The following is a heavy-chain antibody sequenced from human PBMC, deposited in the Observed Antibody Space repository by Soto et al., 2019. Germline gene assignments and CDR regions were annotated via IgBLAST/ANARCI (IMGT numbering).Heavy chain of an antibody. CDR2: ISYDGSNK. CDR3: AKGKKWIVPGNWFDP. D-gene: IGHD6-19*01. CDR1: GFTFSSYG. V-gene: IGHV3-30*18. J-gene: IGHJ5*02. Sequence: QVQLVESGGGVVQPGRSLRLSCAASGFTFSSYGMHWVRQAPGKGLEWVAVISYDGSNKYYADSVKGRFTISRDNSKNTLYLQMNSLRAEDTAVYYCAKGKKWIVPGNWFDPWGQGTLVTVSS.